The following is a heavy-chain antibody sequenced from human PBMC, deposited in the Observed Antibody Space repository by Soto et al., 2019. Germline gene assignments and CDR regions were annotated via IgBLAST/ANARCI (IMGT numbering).Heavy chain of an antibody. J-gene: IGHJ4*02. CDR3: ARIGNPDASLYFDY. CDR1: GGSISIGVYY. V-gene: IGHV4-31*03. CDR2: TYHTGST. D-gene: IGHD2-2*01. Sequence: QVQLQESGPGLVKPSQTLSLTCTVSGGSISIGVYYWNWIRQHPGKGLEWIGYTYHTGSTYYNPSLESRVTLAVDPSKNQFSLQLSSVTAADTDVYYCARIGNPDASLYFDYWGQGTLVTVSS.